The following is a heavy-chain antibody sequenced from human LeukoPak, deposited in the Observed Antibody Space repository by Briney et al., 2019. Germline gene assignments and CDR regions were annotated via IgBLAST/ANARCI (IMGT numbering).Heavy chain of an antibody. CDR2: ISSGGRHT. CDR3: ARESFDS. V-gene: IGHV3-21*01. CDR1: GITFSNAW. J-gene: IGHJ5*01. Sequence: SGGSLRLSCAASGITFSNAWMTWVRQAPGKGLEWVSSISSGGRHTYYADSVKGRFTISRDNAKNSLFLHINSLRADDTAVYYCARESFDSWGQGVLVIVSS.